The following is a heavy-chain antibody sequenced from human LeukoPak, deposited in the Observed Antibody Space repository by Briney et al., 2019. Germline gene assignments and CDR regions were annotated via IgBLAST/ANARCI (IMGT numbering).Heavy chain of an antibody. CDR2: IYYSGST. V-gene: IGHV4-39*01. D-gene: IGHD3-22*01. Sequence: SETLSLTCTVSGVSISSSSYYWGWIRQPPGKGLEWIGSIYYSGSTYYNPSLKSRVTISVDTSKNQFSLKLSSVTAADTAVYYCARGRYYYDSSSYPNLDYWGQGTLVTVSS. CDR1: GVSISSSSYY. CDR3: ARGRYYYDSSSYPNLDY. J-gene: IGHJ4*02.